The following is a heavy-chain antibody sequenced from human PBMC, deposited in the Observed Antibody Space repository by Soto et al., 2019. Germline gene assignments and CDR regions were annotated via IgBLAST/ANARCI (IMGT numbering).Heavy chain of an antibody. CDR3: AHSPLAEQLVPGWFDP. V-gene: IGHV2-5*02. D-gene: IGHD6-13*01. J-gene: IGHJ5*02. CDR1: GFSFSTSGVG. Sequence: QITLKESGPTLVKPTQTLTLTCTFSGFSFSTSGVGVGWIRQPPGKALEWLALIYWDDDKRYSPSLKSRLTITKDTAKNQVVLTMTNMDPVDTATYYCAHSPLAEQLVPGWFDPWGQGTLVTVSS. CDR2: IYWDDDK.